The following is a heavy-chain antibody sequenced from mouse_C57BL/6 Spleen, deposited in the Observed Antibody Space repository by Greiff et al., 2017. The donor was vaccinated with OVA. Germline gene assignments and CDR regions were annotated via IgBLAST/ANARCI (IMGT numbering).Heavy chain of an antibody. V-gene: IGHV1-69*01. Sequence: QFQLQQPGAELVMPGASVKLSCKASGYTFTSYWMHWVKQRPGQGLEWIGEIDPSDSYTNYNQKFKGKSTLTVDKSSSTAYMQLSSLTSEDSAVYYCARRGYSNPLDYWGQGTTLTVSS. CDR3: ARRGYSNPLDY. CDR2: IDPSDSYT. D-gene: IGHD2-5*01. CDR1: GYTFTSYW. J-gene: IGHJ2*01.